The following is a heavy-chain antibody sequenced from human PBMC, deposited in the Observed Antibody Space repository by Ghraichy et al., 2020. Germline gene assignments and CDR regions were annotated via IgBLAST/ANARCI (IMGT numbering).Heavy chain of an antibody. CDR3: AREKDNLFDP. CDR1: GVSISSGGYS. V-gene: IGHV4-30-2*01. J-gene: IGHJ5*02. CDR2: MYYSGTT. Sequence: SETLSLTCAVSGVSISSGGYSWSWIRQPPGKGLEWIGYMYYSGTTYYNPSLKSRVTISGDRSKNQFSLKLNSVTAADTAVYYCAREKDNLFDPWGQGTLVTVSS.